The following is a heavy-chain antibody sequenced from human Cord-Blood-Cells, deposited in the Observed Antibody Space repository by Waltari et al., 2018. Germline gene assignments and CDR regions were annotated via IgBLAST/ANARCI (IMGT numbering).Heavy chain of an antibody. Sequence: QVQLVQSGAEVTKPGASVKVSCKASGSTFTSYYINWMRPATGQGLEWMGWMNPNSGNTGYAQKFQGRVTMTRNTSISTAYMELSSLRSEDTAVYYCARGGSGSYYDYYYGMDVWGQGTTVTVSS. CDR3: ARGGSGSYYDYYYGMDV. CDR2: MNPNSGNT. D-gene: IGHD1-26*01. V-gene: IGHV1-8*01. CDR1: GSTFTSYY. J-gene: IGHJ6*02.